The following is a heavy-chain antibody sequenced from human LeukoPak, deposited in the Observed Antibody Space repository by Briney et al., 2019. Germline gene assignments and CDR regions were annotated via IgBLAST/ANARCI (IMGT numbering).Heavy chain of an antibody. Sequence: SETLSLTCTVSGGSISSYYWSWIRQPPGKGLEWIGYIYYSGSTNYNPSLKSRVTISVDTSKNQFSLKLSSVTAADTAVYYCARGEEGDSSTSCYACIDPWGQGTLVTVSS. CDR3: ARGEEGDSSTSCYACIDP. CDR1: GGSISSYY. CDR2: IYYSGST. D-gene: IGHD2-2*01. J-gene: IGHJ5*02. V-gene: IGHV4-59*01.